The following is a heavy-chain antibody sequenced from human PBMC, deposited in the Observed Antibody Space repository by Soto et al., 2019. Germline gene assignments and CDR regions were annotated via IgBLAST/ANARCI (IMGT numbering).Heavy chain of an antibody. J-gene: IGHJ5*02. Sequence: SETLSLTCTVSGGSISSPDYYWSWIRQPPGKGLEWIGYIYYSGTTYYNPSLKSRVTISLDTSKDQFSLKLSSVTGADTAVYYCARTPYISYERCGPIFGWLDPWGQGTLVTVSS. V-gene: IGHV4-30-4*01. D-gene: IGHD3-9*01. CDR3: ARTPYISYERCGPIFGWLDP. CDR1: GGSISSPDYY. CDR2: IYYSGTT.